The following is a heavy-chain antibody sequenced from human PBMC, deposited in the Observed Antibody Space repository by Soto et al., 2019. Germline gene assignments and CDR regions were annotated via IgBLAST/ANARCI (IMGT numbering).Heavy chain of an antibody. D-gene: IGHD1-26*01. CDR2: IVRLFGTA. CDR1: GGTLNNFA. CDR3: AISGNSRVYFDL. Sequence: QVQLVQSGAEVKKPGSSVKVSCKASGGTLNNFAVSWVRQAPGQGLEWMGGIVRLFGTANYAQKFQGRVTITSDESTRTAYMELRYLRSEDTAIYYCAISGNSRVYFDLWGRGTLVTVSS. J-gene: IGHJ2*01. V-gene: IGHV1-69*01.